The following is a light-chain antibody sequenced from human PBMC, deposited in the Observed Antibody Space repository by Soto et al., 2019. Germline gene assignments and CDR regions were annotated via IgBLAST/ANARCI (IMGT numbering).Light chain of an antibody. CDR1: SSDVGTYKC. J-gene: IGLJ1*01. V-gene: IGLV2-8*01. Sequence: QSVLTRPPSASGSAGQSGTISCTGTSSDVGTYKCVSWYQQHPGQAPKLMIYEVSKRPSGVPDRFSGSKSGNTASLTVSGLQAEDEADYYCSSYANTNNFKFVFGTGTKVTVL. CDR3: SSYANTNNFKFV. CDR2: EVS.